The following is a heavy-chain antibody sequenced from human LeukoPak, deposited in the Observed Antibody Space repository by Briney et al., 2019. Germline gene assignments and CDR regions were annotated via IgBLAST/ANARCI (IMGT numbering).Heavy chain of an antibody. J-gene: IGHJ4*02. D-gene: IGHD3-10*01. CDR1: GFTFSSYA. CDR2: FRGRGVSI. V-gene: IGHV3-23*01. Sequence: PGGSLRPSCAASGFTFSSYAMSWVRQAPGKGLEWVSAFRGRGVSIYDADTVKGRFTSSRDNSKNTLYLQMNSLRAEDTAVYYGAKEGAFQIQGFGGNDYWGQGTLVTVSS. CDR3: AKEGAFQIQGFGGNDY.